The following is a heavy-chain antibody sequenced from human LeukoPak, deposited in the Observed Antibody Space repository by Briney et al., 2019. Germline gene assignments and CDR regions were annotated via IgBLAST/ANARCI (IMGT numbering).Heavy chain of an antibody. J-gene: IGHJ4*02. CDR3: ARFYDSSGYFLDY. CDR2: IYPGDSDT. V-gene: IGHV5-51*01. Sequence: GASLKISCKASGYIFTNYWIGWVRQMPGKGLEWMGIIYPGDSDTRYSPSFQGQVTISADKSISTAYLQWSSLKASDTAIYYCARFYDSSGYFLDYWGQGTLVTVSS. D-gene: IGHD3-22*01. CDR1: GYIFTNYW.